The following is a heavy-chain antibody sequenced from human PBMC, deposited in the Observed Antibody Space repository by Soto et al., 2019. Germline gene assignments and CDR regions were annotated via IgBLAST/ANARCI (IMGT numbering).Heavy chain of an antibody. CDR1: GDSISTFY. J-gene: IGHJ4*02. D-gene: IGHD3-22*01. CDR3: ARGRTVRNYADDSSDYFYFFDY. V-gene: IGHV4-59*01. Sequence: TETLSLTCTVSGDSISTFYWGWMRQSPGKELEWIGYVYYTGSTNYNPSLKNRVTISVDRSKDQFSLKLTSANAADTAVYYCARGRTVRNYADDSSDYFYFFDYWGQGTQVTVSS. CDR2: VYYTGST.